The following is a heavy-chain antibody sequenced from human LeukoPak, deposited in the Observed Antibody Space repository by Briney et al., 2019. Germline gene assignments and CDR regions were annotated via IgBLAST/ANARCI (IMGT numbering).Heavy chain of an antibody. CDR2: ISYDGSNK. Sequence: GGSLRLSCAASGFTFSSYGMHWVRQAPGKGLEWVAVISYDGSNKYYADFVKGRFTISRDYSKNTLYLHMNSLRAEDTAVYYCARLKMPPWDLNYDYVWGSYRAFDYWGQGTLVTVSS. D-gene: IGHD3-16*02. CDR1: GFTFSSYG. CDR3: ARLKMPPWDLNYDYVWGSYRAFDY. J-gene: IGHJ4*02. V-gene: IGHV3-30*03.